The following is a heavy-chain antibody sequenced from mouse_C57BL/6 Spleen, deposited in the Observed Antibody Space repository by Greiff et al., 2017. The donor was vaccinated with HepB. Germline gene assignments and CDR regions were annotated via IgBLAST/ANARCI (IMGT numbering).Heavy chain of an antibody. CDR3: ARHEYDGAWFAY. CDR1: GYTFTSYW. Sequence: VQLQQPGTELVKPGASVKLSCKASGYTFTSYWMHWVKQRPGQGLEWIGNINPSNGGTNYNEKFKSKATLTVDKSSSTAYMQLSSLTYEDSAVYYCARHEYDGAWFAYWGQGTLVTVSA. V-gene: IGHV1-53*01. D-gene: IGHD2-4*01. CDR2: INPSNGGT. J-gene: IGHJ3*01.